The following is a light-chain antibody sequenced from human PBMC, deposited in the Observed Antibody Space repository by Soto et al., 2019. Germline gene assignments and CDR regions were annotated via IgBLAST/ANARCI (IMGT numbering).Light chain of an antibody. V-gene: IGLV2-23*01. CDR3: SSYAHGVV. CDR1: SSGVESYNL. CDR2: EGS. J-gene: IGLJ2*01. Sequence: QSVLTQPASVSGSPGQSITLSCSSTSSGVESYNLVSWYQHHPGKAPKLIIYEGSQRPSGVSDRFSGSRSGNTASLTISGLQAEDEADYYCSSYAHGVVFGGGTKLTVL.